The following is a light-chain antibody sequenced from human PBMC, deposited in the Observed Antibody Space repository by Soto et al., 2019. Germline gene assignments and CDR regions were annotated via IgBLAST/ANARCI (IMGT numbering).Light chain of an antibody. J-gene: IGKJ5*01. Sequence: EIVLTHSPGTLSLSPGERATLSFRASQSVSSSYLAWYQQKPGQAPRLLIYGASSRATGIPDRFSGSGSGTDFTLTISRLEPEDFAVYYCQQYGSSPPITFGQGTRLEI. CDR1: QSVSSSY. CDR3: QQYGSSPPIT. CDR2: GAS. V-gene: IGKV3-20*01.